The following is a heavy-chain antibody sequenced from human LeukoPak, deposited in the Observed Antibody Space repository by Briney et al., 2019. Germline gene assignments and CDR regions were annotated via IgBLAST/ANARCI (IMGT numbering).Heavy chain of an antibody. Sequence: GASVKVSCKASGYTFTGYYMHWVRQAPGQGLEWMGWINPNSGGTNYAQKFQGRVTMTRDTSISTAYMELSRLRSDDTAVYYCARDSIIVAGGYYGMDVWGKGTTVTVSS. CDR3: ARDSIIVAGGYYGMDV. V-gene: IGHV1-2*02. D-gene: IGHD5-12*01. CDR1: GYTFTGYY. J-gene: IGHJ6*04. CDR2: INPNSGGT.